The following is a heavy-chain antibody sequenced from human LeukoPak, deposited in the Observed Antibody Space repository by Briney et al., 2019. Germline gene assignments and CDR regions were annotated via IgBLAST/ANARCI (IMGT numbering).Heavy chain of an antibody. CDR2: ISHTRAST. V-gene: IGHV3-23*01. Sequence: GGSLRLSCAASGFTFSSYAMSWVRQAPGKGLEWVSFISHTRASTYYADSVRGRFTISRDNAKNTLWLQMNNLRADDTAKYYCVKDEGTTWGFLGWFDYWGQGTLVTVSS. D-gene: IGHD3-16*01. CDR1: GFTFSSYA. J-gene: IGHJ4*02. CDR3: VKDEGTTWGFLGWFDY.